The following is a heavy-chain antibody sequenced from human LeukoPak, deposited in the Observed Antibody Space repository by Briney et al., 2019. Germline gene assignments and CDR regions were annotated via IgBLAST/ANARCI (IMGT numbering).Heavy chain of an antibody. V-gene: IGHV1-2*02. CDR2: INPNSGGT. CDR3: ARNLVTMVRGVIGPGDY. J-gene: IGHJ4*02. Sequence: ASVTVSCTASGYTFTGYYMHWVRQAPGKGLEWMGWINPNSGGTNYAQKFQGRVTMTRDTSINTAYMELTRLRSDDTAVYYCARNLVTMVRGVIGPGDYWGQGTLVTVSS. D-gene: IGHD3-10*01. CDR1: GYTFTGYY.